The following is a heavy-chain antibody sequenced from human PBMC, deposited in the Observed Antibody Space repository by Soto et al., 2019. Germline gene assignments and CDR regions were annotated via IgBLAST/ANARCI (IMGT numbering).Heavy chain of an antibody. CDR1: GFSFASGVG. Sequence: QITLKESGPTLVNPTQTLTLTCTFSGFSFASGVGVGWIRQPPGKAPEWLALIYWTDDKRYSPSLRTRLTIPKDTSKNQVVLTLTNMDPVDTATYYCARSPYSAFDGTRWFDPWGQGTLVTVSS. CDR3: ARSPYSAFDGTRWFDP. D-gene: IGHD4-4*01. J-gene: IGHJ5*02. V-gene: IGHV2-5*01. CDR2: IYWTDDK.